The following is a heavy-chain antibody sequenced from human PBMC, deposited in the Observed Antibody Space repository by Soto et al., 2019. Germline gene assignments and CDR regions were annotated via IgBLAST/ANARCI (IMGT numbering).Heavy chain of an antibody. CDR2: INPSGGST. V-gene: IGHV1-46*01. D-gene: IGHD3-22*01. J-gene: IGHJ3*02. Sequence: ASVKVSCKASGYTFTSYYMHWVRQAPVQGLEWMGIINPSGGSTSYAQKFQGRVTMTRDTSTSTVYMELSSLRSEVTAVYYCARDAYYYDSRGRLGHDAFDIWGQGTMVTVSS. CDR1: GYTFTSYY. CDR3: ARDAYYYDSRGRLGHDAFDI.